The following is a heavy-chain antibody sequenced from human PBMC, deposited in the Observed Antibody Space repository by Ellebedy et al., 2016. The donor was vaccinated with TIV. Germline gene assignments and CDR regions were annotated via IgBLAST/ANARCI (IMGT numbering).Heavy chain of an antibody. J-gene: IGHJ4*02. CDR3: ASRRSYGDYAAY. Sequence: GESLKISCKGSGYSFTSYWIGWVRQMPGKDQEWMGIVYPGDSDTRYSPSFQGQVTISADRSISTAYLQWSSLKASDTAMYYCASRRSYGDYAAYWGQGTLVTVSS. CDR2: VYPGDSDT. CDR1: GYSFTSYW. V-gene: IGHV5-51*01. D-gene: IGHD4-17*01.